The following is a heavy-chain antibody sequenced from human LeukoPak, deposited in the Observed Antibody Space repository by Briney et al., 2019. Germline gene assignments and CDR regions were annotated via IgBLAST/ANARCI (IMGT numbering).Heavy chain of an antibody. CDR3: ARVIVVVVAVLNWFDP. J-gene: IGHJ5*02. CDR1: GGSFSGYY. D-gene: IGHD2-15*01. CDR2: INHSGST. V-gene: IGHV4-34*01. Sequence: SETLSLTCAVYGGSFSGYYWSWIRQPPGKGLEWIGEINHSGSTNYNPSLKSRVTISVDTSKNQFSLKLSSVTTADTAVYYCARVIVVVVAVLNWFDPWGQGTLVTVSS.